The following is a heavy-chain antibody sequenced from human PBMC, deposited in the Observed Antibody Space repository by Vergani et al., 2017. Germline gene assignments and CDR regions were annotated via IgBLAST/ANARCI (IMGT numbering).Heavy chain of an antibody. V-gene: IGHV3-48*04. J-gene: IGHJ5*02. CDR2: ISSSSSTI. Sequence: EVQLLESGGGLVQPGGSLRLSCAASGFTFSSYSMNWVRQAPGKGLEWVSYISSSSSTIYYADSVKGRFTISRDNAKNSLYLQMNSLRAEDTALYYCAKDMYYYGSGSYPRWFDPWGQGTLVTVSS. CDR3: AKDMYYYGSGSYPRWFDP. CDR1: GFTFSSYS. D-gene: IGHD3-10*01.